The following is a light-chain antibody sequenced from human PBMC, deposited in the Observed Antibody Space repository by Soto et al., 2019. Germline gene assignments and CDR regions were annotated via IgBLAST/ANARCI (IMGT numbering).Light chain of an antibody. V-gene: IGLV2-14*01. CDR3: SSYTSSVYVV. J-gene: IGLJ2*01. CDR1: SSDVGGYNY. Sequence: HSALTQPASVSGSPGQSITISCTGTSSDVGGYNYVSWYQQHPGKAPKLMIYDVSNRPSGVSNRFSGSKSGNTASLTISGLQAEDEADYYCSSYTSSVYVVFGGGTKLTVL. CDR2: DVS.